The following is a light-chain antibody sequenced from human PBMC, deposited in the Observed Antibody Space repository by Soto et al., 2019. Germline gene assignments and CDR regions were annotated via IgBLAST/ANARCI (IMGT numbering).Light chain of an antibody. CDR3: QHYKNYPWT. Sequence: AIRMTQSPSSLSASAGDRVAIACRASQDVGRYLAWYQQKPGQAPKLLIYGASTLQSGVPSRFSGGGSWTDFPLTISCLQSEDFATYYCQHYKNYPWTFGQGTKVEIK. CDR1: QDVGRY. CDR2: GAS. J-gene: IGKJ1*01. V-gene: IGKV1-8*01.